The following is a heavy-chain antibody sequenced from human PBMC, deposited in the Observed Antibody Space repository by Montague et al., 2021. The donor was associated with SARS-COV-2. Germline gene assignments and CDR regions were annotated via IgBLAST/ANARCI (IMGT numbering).Heavy chain of an antibody. D-gene: IGHD3-9*01. CDR3: ARVRYFDTTFDY. V-gene: IGHV2-70*01. CDR2: IDWDDDK. CDR1: GFSLSTSGMC. J-gene: IGHJ4*02. Sequence: PALVNPTQTLTLTCTFSGFSLSTSGMCVSWIRQPPGKALEWLALIDWDDDKFYSTSLKTRLTISKDTSKNQMVLTMTNMDPVDTATYYCARVRYFDTTFDYWGQGTLVTVSS.